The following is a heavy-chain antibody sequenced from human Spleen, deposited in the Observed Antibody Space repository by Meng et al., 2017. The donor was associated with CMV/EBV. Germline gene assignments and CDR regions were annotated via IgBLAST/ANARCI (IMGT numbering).Heavy chain of an antibody. Sequence: GGSLRLSCAASGFTFSSHAMHWVRQAPGKGLEWVAVISYDGSNKYYADFVKGRFTISRDNSKNTLYLQMNSLRAEDTAVYYCARDGGPGYHDYWGQGTLVTVSS. V-gene: IGHV3-30-3*01. D-gene: IGHD3-16*01. CDR2: ISYDGSNK. J-gene: IGHJ4*02. CDR1: GFTFSSHA. CDR3: ARDGGPGYHDY.